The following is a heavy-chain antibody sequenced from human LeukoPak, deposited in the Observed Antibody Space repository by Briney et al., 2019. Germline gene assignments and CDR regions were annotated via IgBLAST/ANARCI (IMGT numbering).Heavy chain of an antibody. Sequence: SETLSLTCTLSGGSISTYYWSWIRQPPGKGLEWIGYIYHSGNTNYNPSLKSRVTISVDTSKNQFSLKLSSVTAADTAVYYCARGGGYASPIGYWGQGALVAVSS. V-gene: IGHV4-59*01. J-gene: IGHJ4*02. CDR1: GGSISTYY. D-gene: IGHD5-12*01. CDR3: ARGGGYASPIGY. CDR2: IYHSGNT.